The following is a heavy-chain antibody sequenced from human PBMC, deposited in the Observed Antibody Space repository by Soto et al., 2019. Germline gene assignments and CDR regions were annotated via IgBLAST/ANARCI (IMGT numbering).Heavy chain of an antibody. CDR1: GFTFSGFG. V-gene: IGHV3-30*03. D-gene: IGHD3-16*01. CDR3: ARDLEAYHWNLGGWFDP. Sequence: GGSLRLSCAASGFTFSGFGMHWIRQAPGKGLEWVAVISYDGTRKYFASSVKGRFSISRDDSRSTVYLDMNSLRAEDTAVYYCARDLEAYHWNLGGWFDPWGQGTLVTVSS. CDR2: ISYDGTRK. J-gene: IGHJ5*02.